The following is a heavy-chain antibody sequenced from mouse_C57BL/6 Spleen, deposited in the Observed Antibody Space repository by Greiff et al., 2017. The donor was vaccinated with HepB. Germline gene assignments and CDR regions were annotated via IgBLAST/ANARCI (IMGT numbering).Heavy chain of an antibody. CDR3: ASRITTVVSDV. CDR1: GYTFTSYW. J-gene: IGHJ1*03. D-gene: IGHD1-1*01. Sequence: QVQLQQPGAELVRPGTSVKLSCKASGYTFTSYWMHWVTQRPGQGLEWIGVIDPSDSYTNYNQKFKGKATLTVDTSSSTAYMQLSSLTSEDSAVYYCASRITTVVSDVWGTGTTVTVSS. V-gene: IGHV1-59*01. CDR2: IDPSDSYT.